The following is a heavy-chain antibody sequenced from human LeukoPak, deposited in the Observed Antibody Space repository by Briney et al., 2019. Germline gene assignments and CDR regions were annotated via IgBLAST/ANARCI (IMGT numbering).Heavy chain of an antibody. V-gene: IGHV1-46*01. J-gene: IGHJ4*02. CDR2: INPSGGST. D-gene: IGHD6-13*01. CDR1: GYTFTSYY. CDR3: ASRAGVRYSSRFYFDY. Sequence: ASVKVSCKASGYTFTSYYMHWVRQAPGQGLEWMGIINPSGGSTNYAQKFQGRVTMTRETSTSTVYMELCSLRSEDTAVYYCASRAGVRYSSRFYFDYWGQGTLVTVSS.